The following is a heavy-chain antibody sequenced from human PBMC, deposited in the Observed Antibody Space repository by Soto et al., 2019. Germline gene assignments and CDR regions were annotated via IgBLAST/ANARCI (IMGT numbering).Heavy chain of an antibody. J-gene: IGHJ4*02. D-gene: IGHD3-16*01. CDR3: ARLRGTANFDY. CDR1: GFTFSSYW. CDR2: VKQDGSDK. Sequence: GGSLRLSCAASGFTFSSYWMSWVRQAPGKGLEWVANVKQDGSDKHYADSVKGRFTISRDNAQNSLYLQLNSLRAEDTAVYYCARLRGTANFDYWGQGTLVTVSS. V-gene: IGHV3-7*01.